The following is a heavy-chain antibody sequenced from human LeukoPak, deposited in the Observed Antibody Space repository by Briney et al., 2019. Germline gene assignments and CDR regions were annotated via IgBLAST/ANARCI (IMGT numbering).Heavy chain of an antibody. Sequence: SESLSLTCTVSGGSISSGSYYWSWIRQPAGKGLEWIGRIYTSGSTNYNPSLKSRVTMSVDTSKNQFSLKLSSVTAADTAVYYCARSPDYSNTVSPYYFDYWGQGTLVTVSS. J-gene: IGHJ4*02. D-gene: IGHD4-11*01. V-gene: IGHV4-61*02. CDR1: GGSISSGSYY. CDR2: IYTSGST. CDR3: ARSPDYSNTVSPYYFDY.